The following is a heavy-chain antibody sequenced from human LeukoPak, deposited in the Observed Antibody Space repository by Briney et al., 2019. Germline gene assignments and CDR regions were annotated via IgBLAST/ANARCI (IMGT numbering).Heavy chain of an antibody. D-gene: IGHD6-13*01. CDR1: GYTFTGYY. Sequence: GASVKVSRKASGYTFTGYYMHWVRQAPGRGLEWMGWINPNSGGTNYAQKFQGRVTMTRDTSISTAYMELSRLRSDDTAVYYCARDTVSIAAAEYYYYGMDVWGQGTTVTVSS. J-gene: IGHJ6*02. V-gene: IGHV1-2*02. CDR3: ARDTVSIAAAEYYYYGMDV. CDR2: INPNSGGT.